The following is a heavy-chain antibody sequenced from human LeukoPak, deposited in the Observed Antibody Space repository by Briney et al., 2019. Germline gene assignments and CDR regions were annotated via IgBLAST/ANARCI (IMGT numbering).Heavy chain of an antibody. CDR1: GFTFSSYA. V-gene: IGHV3-30-3*01. D-gene: IGHD1-26*01. J-gene: IGHJ4*02. CDR3: AKDLDPSSIVGATYFDY. CDR2: ISYDGSNK. Sequence: PGGSLRLSCAASGFTFSSYAMHWVRQAPGKGLEWVAVISYDGSNKYYADSVKGRSTISRDNSKNTLYLQMNSLRAEDTAVYYCAKDLDPSSIVGATYFDYWGQGTLVTVSS.